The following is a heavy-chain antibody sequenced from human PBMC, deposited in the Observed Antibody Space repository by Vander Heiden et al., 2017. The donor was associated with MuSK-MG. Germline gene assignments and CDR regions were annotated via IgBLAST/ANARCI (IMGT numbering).Heavy chain of an antibody. CDR2: ISSSGSTI. CDR1: GFTFSSYE. CDR3: ARGGDGITGTKDY. V-gene: IGHV3-48*03. D-gene: IGHD1-20*01. J-gene: IGHJ4*02. Sequence: EVQLVESGGGLVQPGGSLRLSCAASGFTFSSYEMNWVRQAPGKGLEWVSYISSSGSTIYYADAVKGRFTISRDNAKNSLYLQMNRLRAEDTAVYYCARGGDGITGTKDYWGQGTLVTVSS.